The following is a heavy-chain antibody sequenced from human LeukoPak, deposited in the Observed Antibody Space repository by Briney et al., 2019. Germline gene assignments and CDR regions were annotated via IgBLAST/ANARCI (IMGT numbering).Heavy chain of an antibody. Sequence: GGSLRLSCAASGFTFSIHGMSWVRQAPGKGLEWVSAIRGRDDSTYYADSVKGRFTISRDKSKNTLYLQMNSLRAEDTAVYYCARDVGLGRKKNYYYYGMDVWGQGTTVTVSS. CDR3: ARDVGLGRKKNYYYYGMDV. J-gene: IGHJ6*02. CDR2: IRGRDDST. V-gene: IGHV3-23*01. CDR1: GFTFSIHG.